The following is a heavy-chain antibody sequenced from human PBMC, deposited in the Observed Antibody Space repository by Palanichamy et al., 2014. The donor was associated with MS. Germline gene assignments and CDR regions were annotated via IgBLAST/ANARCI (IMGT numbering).Heavy chain of an antibody. CDR3: ARGWAY. Sequence: EYTGMINPSSGTTIYAQKFQGRVNMTSDTSTSTAYMELTTLRSEDTAVYYCARGWAYWGQGTLVTVSA. V-gene: IGHV1-46*01. D-gene: IGHD5-24*01. J-gene: IGHJ4*02. CDR2: INPSSGTT.